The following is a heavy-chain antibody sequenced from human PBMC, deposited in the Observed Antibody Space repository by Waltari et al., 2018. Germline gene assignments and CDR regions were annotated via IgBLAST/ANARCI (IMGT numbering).Heavy chain of an antibody. CDR3: ARDLCSGGSCYNRNGMDV. D-gene: IGHD2-15*01. V-gene: IGHV1-2*06. Sequence: QVQLVQSGAEVKKPGASVKVSCKASGYTFTGYYMHWVRQAPGQGLEWMGRINPNSGGTNYAQKFQGRVTMTRDTSISTAYMELSRLRSDDTAVYYCARDLCSGGSCYNRNGMDVWGQGTTVTVSS. CDR1: GYTFTGYY. CDR2: INPNSGGT. J-gene: IGHJ6*02.